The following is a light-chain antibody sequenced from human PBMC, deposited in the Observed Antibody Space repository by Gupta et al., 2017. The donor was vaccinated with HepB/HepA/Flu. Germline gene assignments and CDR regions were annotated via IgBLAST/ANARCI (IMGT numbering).Light chain of an antibody. J-gene: IGKJ2*01. Sequence: DIQMTQSPSTLSASVGDRVTITCRASQSISNWLAWYQQKPGKAPNLLIYKASSLESWVPSRFSGSGSGTEFTLTISSLQPDDFATYYCQQEHSYSHTFGQGTKLEIK. CDR1: QSISNW. CDR3: QQEHSYSHT. CDR2: KAS. V-gene: IGKV1-5*03.